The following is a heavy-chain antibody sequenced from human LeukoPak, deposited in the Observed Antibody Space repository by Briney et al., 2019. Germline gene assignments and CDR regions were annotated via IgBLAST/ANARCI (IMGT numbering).Heavy chain of an antibody. Sequence: QPGGPLRLSCSASGFTLSNYAMHWVRQAPGKGLEYVSGISFDGGSTYYVDSVKGRFTISRDSSKNTLYLQMSSLRAEDTAVYYCVKDPYGAFDVWGQGTMVTVSS. J-gene: IGHJ3*01. V-gene: IGHV3-64*03. CDR2: ISFDGGST. CDR3: VKDPYGAFDV. D-gene: IGHD3-16*01. CDR1: GFTLSNYA.